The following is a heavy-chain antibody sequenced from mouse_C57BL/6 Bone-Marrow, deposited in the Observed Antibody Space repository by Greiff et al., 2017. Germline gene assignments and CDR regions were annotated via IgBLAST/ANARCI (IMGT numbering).Heavy chain of an antibody. CDR2: ISSGGDYI. CDR3: TRDIDGIFAY. Sequence: EVHLVESGAGLVKPGGSLKLSCAASGFTFSSYAMSWVRQTPEKRLEWVAYISSGGDYIYYADTVKGRFTISRDNARNTLYLQMSSLKSEDTAMYYCTRDIDGIFAYWGQGTLVTVSA. D-gene: IGHD1-3*01. V-gene: IGHV5-9-1*02. CDR1: GFTFSSYA. J-gene: IGHJ3*01.